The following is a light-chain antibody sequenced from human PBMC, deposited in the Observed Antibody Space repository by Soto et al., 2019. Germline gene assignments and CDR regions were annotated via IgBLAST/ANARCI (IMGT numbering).Light chain of an antibody. CDR2: KAS. CDR3: QQYNTYSPWT. Sequence: DIQMTQSPSILSASVGDRVTITCRASQSISSWLAWYQQKPGKAPKLLMYKASSLESGVPSRFSGSGSGTEFTLTISSLQPDDFATYYCQQYNTYSPWTFGQGTKVETK. V-gene: IGKV1-5*03. J-gene: IGKJ1*01. CDR1: QSISSW.